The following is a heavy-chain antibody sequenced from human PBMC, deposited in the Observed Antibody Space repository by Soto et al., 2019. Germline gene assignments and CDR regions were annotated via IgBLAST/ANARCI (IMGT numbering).Heavy chain of an antibody. Sequence: QVQLVQSGAEVKKPGASVKVSCKASGYTFTSYDINWVRQATGQGLEWMGWMNPNSANTGYAQKFQGRVTMTRNTSISTIYRGLGRLRSEDTVVYYCEREGVRGMDVWGQETTFTVSS. V-gene: IGHV1-8*01. CDR1: GYTFTSYD. CDR2: MNPNSANT. D-gene: IGHD3-16*01. J-gene: IGHJ6*02. CDR3: EREGVRGMDV.